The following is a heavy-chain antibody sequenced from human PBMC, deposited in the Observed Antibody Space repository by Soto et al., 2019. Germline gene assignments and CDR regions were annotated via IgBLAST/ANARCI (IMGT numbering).Heavy chain of an antibody. CDR1: GFTFSSYA. CDR2: ISGSGGST. CDR3: AKTPASRLWFRELLSTGYYMDV. V-gene: IGHV3-23*01. J-gene: IGHJ6*03. D-gene: IGHD3-10*01. Sequence: GGSLRLSCAASGFTFSSYAMSWVRQAPGKGLEWVSAISGSGGSTYYADSVKGRFTISRDNSKNTLYLQMNSLRAEDTAVYYCAKTPASRLWFRELLSTGYYMDVWGKGTTVTVSS.